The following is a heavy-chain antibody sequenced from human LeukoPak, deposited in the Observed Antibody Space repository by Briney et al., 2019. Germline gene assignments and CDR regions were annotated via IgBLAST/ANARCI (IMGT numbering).Heavy chain of an antibody. CDR3: ARDSGWYFDY. J-gene: IGHJ4*02. Sequence: VASVKVSCKASGGTFSSYAISWVRQAPGQGLEWMGWISAYNGNTDYAQNLQGRVTMTTDTSTSTAYMELRSLRSDDTAVYYCARDSGWYFDYWGQGTLVTVSS. CDR2: ISAYNGNT. V-gene: IGHV1-18*01. D-gene: IGHD6-25*01. CDR1: GGTFSSYA.